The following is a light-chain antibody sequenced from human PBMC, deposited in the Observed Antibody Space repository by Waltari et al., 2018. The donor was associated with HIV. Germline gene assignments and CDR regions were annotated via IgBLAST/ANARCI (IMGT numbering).Light chain of an antibody. CDR2: GNN. J-gene: IGLJ3*02. V-gene: IGLV1-40*01. CDR1: SSTIGAGYA. CDR3: QSYDSSLRGV. Sequence: QSVLTQPPSVSGAPGQRVTIPCTGSSSTIGAGYAVHWYQQLPGRAPKLLIYGNNNRPSGVPDRFSGSKSGTSASLAITGLQAEDEADYYCQSYDSSLRGVFGGGTKLTVL.